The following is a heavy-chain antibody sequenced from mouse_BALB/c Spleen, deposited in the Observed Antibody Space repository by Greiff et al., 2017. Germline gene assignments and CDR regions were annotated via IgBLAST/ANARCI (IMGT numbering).Heavy chain of an antibody. CDR2: ISDGGSYT. CDR1: GFTFSDYY. D-gene: IGHD2-10*02. J-gene: IGHJ3*01. V-gene: IGHV5-4*02. Sequence: EVKLMESGGGLVKPGGSLKLSCAASGFTFSDYYMYWVRQTPEKRLEWVATISDGGSYTYYPVSVKVRFTISRDNAKNNLYLQMSSLKAEDTAMYYYAREGEYGNDGRGQGNLVTVSA. CDR3: AREGEYGNDG.